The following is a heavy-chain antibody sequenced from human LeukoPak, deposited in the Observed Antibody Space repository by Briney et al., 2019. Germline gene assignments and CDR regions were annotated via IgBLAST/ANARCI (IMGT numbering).Heavy chain of an antibody. V-gene: IGHV3-30*03. J-gene: IGHJ5*02. CDR2: ISYDGSNK. Sequence: GGSLRLSCAASGFTFSSYRMHWVRQAPGKGLEWVALISYDGSNKYYPDSVKGRFTISRDNSKNTLYLQMNRLTPDDTALYYCARDQSHHDSSGSLYDPWGQGTLVTVSS. CDR3: ARDQSHHDSSGSLYDP. D-gene: IGHD3-22*01. CDR1: GFTFSSYR.